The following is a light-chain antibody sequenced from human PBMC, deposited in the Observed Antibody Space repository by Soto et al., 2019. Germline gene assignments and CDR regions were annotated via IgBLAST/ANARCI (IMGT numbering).Light chain of an antibody. Sequence: DIQLTRSPSFLSASVGDRVSITCRVSQGPTTYLAWYQQKPGKAPRHLIYSTSTLQSGVPSRFSGSGSGTEFTLTISSLQPDDFATYYCQHLNTYLITFGQGTRLEIK. CDR1: QGPTTY. J-gene: IGKJ5*01. CDR3: QHLNTYLIT. CDR2: STS. V-gene: IGKV1-9*01.